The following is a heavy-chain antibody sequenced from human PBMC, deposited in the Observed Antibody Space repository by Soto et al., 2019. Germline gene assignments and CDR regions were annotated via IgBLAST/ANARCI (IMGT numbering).Heavy chain of an antibody. CDR1: GFTFSSHA. Sequence: PGGSLRLSCAASGFTFSSHAMSWVRQAPGKGLEWVSTISDSGSTYYADSVKGRFTISRDISKNTLYVQMSSLRAEDTAVYYCAKGGEGYCSGTSCLYHMDAWGKGTTVTVSS. CDR3: AKGGEGYCSGTSCLYHMDA. V-gene: IGHV3-23*01. D-gene: IGHD2-15*01. J-gene: IGHJ6*03. CDR2: ISDSGST.